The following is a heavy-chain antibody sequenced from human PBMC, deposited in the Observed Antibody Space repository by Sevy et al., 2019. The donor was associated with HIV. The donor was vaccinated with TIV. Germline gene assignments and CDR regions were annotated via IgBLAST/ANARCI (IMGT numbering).Heavy chain of an antibody. D-gene: IGHD3-22*01. Sequence: GGSLRLSCAASGITFSSYTMNWVRQAPGKGLEWVASISCRRNYIYYAGSVNGRFTVSRDNDKNSLYLQMNRLRVEDTAVDYCARVATTDYYDSSGYAGAWKWFDPWGQGTQVTVSS. J-gene: IGHJ5*02. V-gene: IGHV3-21*06. CDR2: ISCRRNYI. CDR3: ARVATTDYYDSSGYAGAWKWFDP. CDR1: GITFSSYT.